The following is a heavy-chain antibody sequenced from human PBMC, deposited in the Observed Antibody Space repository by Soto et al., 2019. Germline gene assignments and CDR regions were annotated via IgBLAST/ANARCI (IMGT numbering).Heavy chain of an antibody. Sequence: EVQLVASGGGLVQPGGSLRLSCAASEFTLSSYWMSWVRQAPGKGLEWVANIKPDGSETNYVDSVGGRFTISRDNPKNASYLEMNSLRAEDAAVYNCARGGRGAYWGQGTLVTVSS. CDR1: EFTLSSYW. CDR3: ARGGRGAY. J-gene: IGHJ4*02. V-gene: IGHV3-7*01. D-gene: IGHD3-10*01. CDR2: IKPDGSET.